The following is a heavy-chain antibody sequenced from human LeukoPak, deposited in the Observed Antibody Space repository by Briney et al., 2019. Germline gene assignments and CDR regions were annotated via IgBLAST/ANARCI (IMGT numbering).Heavy chain of an antibody. CDR3: ARQSIAARGYYYYMDV. CDR2: IYYSGST. Sequence: SETLSLTCTVSGGSISSGGYYWSWIRQHPGKGLEWIGYIYYSGSTYYNPSLKSRVTISVDTSKNQFSLKLSSVTAADTAVYCCARQSIAARGYYYYMDVWGKGTTVTVSS. V-gene: IGHV4-31*03. J-gene: IGHJ6*03. D-gene: IGHD6-6*01. CDR1: GGSISSGGYY.